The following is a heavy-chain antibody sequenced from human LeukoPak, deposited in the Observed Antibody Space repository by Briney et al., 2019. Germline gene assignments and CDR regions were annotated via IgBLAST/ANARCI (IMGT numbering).Heavy chain of an antibody. Sequence: GRSLRLSCAASGFTFSSYGMHWVRQAPGKGLEWVAVIWYDGSNKYYADSVKGRFTISRDNSKNTLYLQMNSLRADDTAVYYCAREATGFDYWGQGTWSPSPQ. V-gene: IGHV3-33*01. J-gene: IGHJ4*02. D-gene: IGHD3-9*01. CDR3: AREATGFDY. CDR2: IWYDGSNK. CDR1: GFTFSSYG.